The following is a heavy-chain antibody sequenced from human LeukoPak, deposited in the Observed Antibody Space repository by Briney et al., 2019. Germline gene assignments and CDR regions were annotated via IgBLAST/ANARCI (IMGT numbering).Heavy chain of an antibody. V-gene: IGHV1-3*01. J-gene: IGHJ4*02. CDR3: ARDGGSGWYRY. D-gene: IGHD6-19*01. CDR2: INAGKGNT. CDR1: GYTFTSYA. Sequence: ASVKVSCKASGYTFTSYAMHGVCQDPRQRLEWIGWINAGKGNTTYSQQFQGRVTITRDTSASTAYMELSSLRSEDTAVYYCARDGGSGWYRYWGQGTLVTVSS.